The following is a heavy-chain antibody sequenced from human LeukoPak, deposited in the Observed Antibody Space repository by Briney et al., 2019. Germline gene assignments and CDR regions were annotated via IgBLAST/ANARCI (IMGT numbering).Heavy chain of an antibody. J-gene: IGHJ3*02. CDR2: IYYSGST. CDR1: GGSISSSSYY. CDR3: ARVRFRAAFDI. Sequence: PSETLSLTCTVSGGSISSSSYYWGWIRQPPGKGLEWIGSIYYSGSTYYNPSLKSRVTISVDTSKNQFSLKLSSVTAADTAVYYCARVRFRAAFDIWGQGTMVTVSS. V-gene: IGHV4-39*07.